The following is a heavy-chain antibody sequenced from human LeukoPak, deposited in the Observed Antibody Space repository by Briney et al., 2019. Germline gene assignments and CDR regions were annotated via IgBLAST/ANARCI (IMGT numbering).Heavy chain of an antibody. CDR3: ARDWSIAAAGTPAY. V-gene: IGHV1-18*01. CDR1: GYTFTSYG. CDR2: ISAYNGNT. Sequence: ASVKVSCKASGYTFTSYGISWVRQAPGQGLEWMGWISAYNGNTNYAQKLQGRVTMTTDTSTSTAYMELRSLRSDDTAVYYCARDWSIAAAGTPAYWGQGTLVTVSS. D-gene: IGHD6-13*01. J-gene: IGHJ4*01.